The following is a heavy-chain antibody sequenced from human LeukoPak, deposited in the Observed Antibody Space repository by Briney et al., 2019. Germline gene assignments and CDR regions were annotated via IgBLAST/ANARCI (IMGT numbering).Heavy chain of an antibody. Sequence: GGSLRLSCAASGFTFSSSSMKWVRQAPGKGLEWVSSISSGSSYIYYADPLKGRFTVSRDNAKNSLYLQMNSLRAEDTAVYYCASERYNWNYAFDYWGQGILVTVSS. CDR3: ASERYNWNYAFDY. J-gene: IGHJ4*02. CDR1: GFTFSSSS. D-gene: IGHD1-7*01. CDR2: ISSGSSYI. V-gene: IGHV3-21*01.